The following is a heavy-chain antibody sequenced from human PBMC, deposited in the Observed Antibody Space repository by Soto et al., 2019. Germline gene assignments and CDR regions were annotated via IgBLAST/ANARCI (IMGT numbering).Heavy chain of an antibody. CDR1: GFTFSSYA. D-gene: IGHD3-9*01. CDR3: AKVDSYFDWLFYDSGGGMDV. J-gene: IGHJ6*02. V-gene: IGHV3-23*01. CDR2: ISGSGGST. Sequence: EVQLLESGGGLVQPGGSLRLSCAASGFTFSSYAMSWVRQAPGKGLEWVSAISGSGGSTYYADSVKGRFTISRDNSKNTLYLQMNSLRAEDTDVYYCAKVDSYFDWLFYDSGGGMDVWGQGTTVTVSS.